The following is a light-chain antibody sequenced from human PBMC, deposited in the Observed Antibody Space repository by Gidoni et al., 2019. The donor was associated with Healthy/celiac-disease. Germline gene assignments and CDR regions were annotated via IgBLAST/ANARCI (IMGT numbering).Light chain of an antibody. CDR1: QSISSW. J-gene: IGKJ2*03. V-gene: IGKV1-5*03. CDR3: QQYNSYSRG. Sequence: DIQMTQSPSTLSASVGDRVTITCRASQSISSWLAWYQQKPGKAPKLLIYKASSLESGVPSRFSGSGSGTEFTLTISSLQPDDFATYYCQQYNSYSRGFXQXTKLEIK. CDR2: KAS.